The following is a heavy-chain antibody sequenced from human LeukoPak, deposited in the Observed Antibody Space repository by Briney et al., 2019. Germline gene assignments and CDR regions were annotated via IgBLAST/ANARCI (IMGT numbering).Heavy chain of an antibody. V-gene: IGHV1-2*06. CDR2: INPNSGGT. CDR3: ARADPSGPTQGGSDFLIADY. Sequence: ASVKVSCKASGYTFTGYHMHWVRQAPGQGLEWMGRINPNSGGTNYAQKFQGRVTMTTDTFTSTAYMELRSLRSDDTAVYYCARADPSGPTQGGSDFLIADYWGQGTLVTVSS. CDR1: GYTFTGYH. J-gene: IGHJ4*02. D-gene: IGHD2/OR15-2a*01.